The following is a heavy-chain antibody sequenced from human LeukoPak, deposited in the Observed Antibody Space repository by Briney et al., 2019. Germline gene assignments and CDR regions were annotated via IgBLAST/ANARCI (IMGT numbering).Heavy chain of an antibody. D-gene: IGHD7-27*01. CDR3: ARDLSSTSNWEFDY. J-gene: IGHJ4*02. CDR1: GYTLIDFF. Sequence: ASVKVSCKASGYTLIDFFIHRVRQAPGQGLEWMGRINPNSGGTEYPPNFQGRVTMTRDTSISATYMELNRLTSDDTAVYYCARDLSSTSNWEFDYWGQGTLVTVSS. V-gene: IGHV1-2*06. CDR2: INPNSGGT.